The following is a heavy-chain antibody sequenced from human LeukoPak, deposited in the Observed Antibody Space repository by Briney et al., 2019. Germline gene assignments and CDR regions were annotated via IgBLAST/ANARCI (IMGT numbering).Heavy chain of an antibody. V-gene: IGHV3-23*01. J-gene: IGHJ4*02. Sequence: GGSLRLSCAASGFTFSSYAMSWVRQAPGRGLEWVSAISGSGGSTYYADSVKGRFTISRDNSKNTLYLQMNSLRAEDTAVYYCAKGIVVAITTSFFDYWGQGTLVTVSS. D-gene: IGHD3-22*01. CDR2: ISGSGGST. CDR1: GFTFSSYA. CDR3: AKGIVVAITTSFFDY.